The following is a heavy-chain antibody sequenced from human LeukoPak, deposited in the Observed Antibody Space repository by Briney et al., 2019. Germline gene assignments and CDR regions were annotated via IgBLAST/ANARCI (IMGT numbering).Heavy chain of an antibody. Sequence: GGSLRLSCAASGFTFSSYWMSWVRQAPGKGLEWVANIKQDGSEKYYVDSVKGRFTVSRDNAKNSLYLQMNSLRAEDTAVYYCARARERYCSSTSCLNFDYWGQGTLVTVSS. J-gene: IGHJ4*02. CDR1: GFTFSSYW. CDR2: IKQDGSEK. D-gene: IGHD2-2*01. CDR3: ARARERYCSSTSCLNFDY. V-gene: IGHV3-7*01.